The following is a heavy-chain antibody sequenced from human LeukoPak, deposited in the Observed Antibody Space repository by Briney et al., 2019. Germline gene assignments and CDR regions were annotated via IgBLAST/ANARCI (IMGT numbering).Heavy chain of an antibody. D-gene: IGHD3-10*01. CDR2: IYSGGST. Sequence: GGSLRLSCAASGFTFNDFAMNWVRQAPGKGLEWVSVIYSGGSTYYADSVKGRFTISRDNSKNTLYLQMNSLRAEDTAVYYCAKTMRNYYGSGSYYFDYWGQGTLVTVSS. CDR1: GFTFNDFA. J-gene: IGHJ4*02. CDR3: AKTMRNYYGSGSYYFDY. V-gene: IGHV3-23*03.